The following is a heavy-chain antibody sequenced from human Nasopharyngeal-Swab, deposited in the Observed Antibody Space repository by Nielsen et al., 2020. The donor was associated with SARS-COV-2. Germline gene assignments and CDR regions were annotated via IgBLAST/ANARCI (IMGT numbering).Heavy chain of an antibody. Sequence: VRQAPGKGLEYVSAISSNGGSTYYANSVKGRFTISRDDSKNTLYLQMGSLRAEDMAVYYCARTPLGYYYYYMDVWGKGTTVIVSS. V-gene: IGHV3-64*01. CDR3: ARTPLGYYYYYMDV. J-gene: IGHJ6*03. CDR2: ISSNGGST.